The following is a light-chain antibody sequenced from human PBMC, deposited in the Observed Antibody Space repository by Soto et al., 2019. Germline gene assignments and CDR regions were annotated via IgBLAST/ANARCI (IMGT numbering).Light chain of an antibody. V-gene: IGKV3-15*01. CDR2: GAS. Sequence: EIVMTQSPATLSVSPGETVTLSCRASQTIRTNLAWYQHKPGQSPRLLIYGASKRATGFPARFSGSGSGTEFTLSISSLQSEDFAVYYCQQYGSSGTFGQGTKVDI. CDR3: QQYGSSGT. CDR1: QTIRTN. J-gene: IGKJ1*01.